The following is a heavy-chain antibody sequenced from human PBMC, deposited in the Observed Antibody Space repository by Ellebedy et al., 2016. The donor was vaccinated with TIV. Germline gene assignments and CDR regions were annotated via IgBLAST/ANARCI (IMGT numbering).Heavy chain of an antibody. CDR2: ISSSSSYI. V-gene: IGHV3-21*01. D-gene: IGHD2-2*02. CDR1: GFTFSSYS. J-gene: IGHJ4*02. CDR3: ARVGEYCSSTSCYTGYFDY. Sequence: GGSLRLXXAASGFTFSSYSMNWVRQAPGKGLEWVSSISSSSSYIYYADSVKGRFTISRDNAKNSLYLQMNSLRAEDTAVYYCARVGEYCSSTSCYTGYFDYWGQGTLVTVSS.